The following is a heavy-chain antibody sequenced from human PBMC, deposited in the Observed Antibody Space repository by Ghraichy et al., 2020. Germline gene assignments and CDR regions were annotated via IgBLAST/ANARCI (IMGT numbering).Heavy chain of an antibody. V-gene: IGHV1-69*06. CDR1: GGTFSSYA. Sequence: SVKVSCKASGGTFSSYAISWVRQAPGQGLEWMGGIIPIFGTANYAQKFQGRVTITADKSTSTAYMELSSLRSEDTAVYYCARALSITMVQGVTYDAFDIWGQGTMVTVSS. J-gene: IGHJ3*02. D-gene: IGHD3-10*01. CDR3: ARALSITMVQGVTYDAFDI. CDR2: IIPIFGTA.